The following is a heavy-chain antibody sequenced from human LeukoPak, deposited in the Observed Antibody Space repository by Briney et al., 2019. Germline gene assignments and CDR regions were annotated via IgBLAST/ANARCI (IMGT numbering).Heavy chain of an antibody. Sequence: GVSLKVSCRVSGYSVTSYWIRWVRQMPEEGLEWMWRIDPSDSYTNYSPSFQGHVTISADKSISTAYLQWSSLKASDTAMYYCASQGYCSGGSCGDYWGQGTLVTVSS. CDR1: GYSVTSYW. CDR2: IDPSDSYT. D-gene: IGHD2-15*01. V-gene: IGHV5-10-1*01. J-gene: IGHJ4*02. CDR3: ASQGYCSGGSCGDY.